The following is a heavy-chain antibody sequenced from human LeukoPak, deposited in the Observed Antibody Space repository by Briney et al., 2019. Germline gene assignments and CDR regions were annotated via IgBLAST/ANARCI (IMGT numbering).Heavy chain of an antibody. CDR3: ARVGYTSSWGERFYFDY. Sequence: GGSLRLSCATSGFTFSNNYMSWVRQAPGKGLECVSVIDSAGSTYHAASVKGRFTISRDISKNALFLLMNSLTAEDTAVYYCARVGYTSSWGERFYFDYWGLGTVVTVSS. J-gene: IGHJ4*02. D-gene: IGHD6-13*01. V-gene: IGHV3-66*01. CDR1: GFTFSNNY. CDR2: IDSAGST.